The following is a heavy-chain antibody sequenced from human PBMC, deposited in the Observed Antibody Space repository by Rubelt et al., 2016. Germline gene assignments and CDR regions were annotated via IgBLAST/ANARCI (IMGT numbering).Heavy chain of an antibody. Sequence: QVQLQQWGAGLLKPSETLSLTCAVYGGSFSGYYWSWIRQPPGKRLEWIGEINHSGSTNYNPSLKGRVPLSGDTSKNQFSLKLSSVTAADTAVYYCARAGPAVAGTRGSRLGFDPWGQGTLVTVSS. J-gene: IGHJ5*02. V-gene: IGHV4-34*01. CDR1: GGSFSGYY. CDR3: ARAGPAVAGTRGSRLGFDP. CDR2: INHSGST. D-gene: IGHD6-19*01.